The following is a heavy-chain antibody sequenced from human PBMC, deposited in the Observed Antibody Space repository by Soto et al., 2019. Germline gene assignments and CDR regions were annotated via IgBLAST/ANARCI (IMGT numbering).Heavy chain of an antibody. J-gene: IGHJ4*02. Sequence: GASVKVACKTSGYTFSNYVISWVRQAPGQGPEWMGWISGYNGNTNYAQKLQGRVTMTTDTSTSTAYMQLRSLRSDDTAVYYCAREQLWFLDNWGQGTLVTVSS. CDR2: ISGYNGNT. CDR1: GYTFSNYV. CDR3: AREQLWFLDN. D-gene: IGHD5-18*01. V-gene: IGHV1-18*01.